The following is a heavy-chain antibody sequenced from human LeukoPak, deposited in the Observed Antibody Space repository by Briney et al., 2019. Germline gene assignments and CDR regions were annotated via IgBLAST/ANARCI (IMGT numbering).Heavy chain of an antibody. J-gene: IGHJ4*02. V-gene: IGHV4-4*07. D-gene: IGHD3-10*01. CDR3: ARESYYYGSVSFDY. CDR2: IYTSGST. CDR1: GGSISSYY. Sequence: PSETLSLTCTVSGGSISSYYWSWIRQPAGKGLEWIGRIYTSGSTNYNPSLKSRVTMSVDTSKNQFSLKLSSVTAADTAVCYCARESYYYGSVSFDYWGQGTLVTVSS.